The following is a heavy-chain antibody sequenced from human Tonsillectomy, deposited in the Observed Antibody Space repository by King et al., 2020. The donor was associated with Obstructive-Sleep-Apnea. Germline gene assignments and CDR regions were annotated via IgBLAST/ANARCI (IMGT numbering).Heavy chain of an antibody. J-gene: IGHJ4*02. V-gene: IGHV4-59*01. CDR2: IYYSGST. CDR3: AREKDSSCYSYFDY. D-gene: IGHD3-22*01. Sequence: VQLQESGPGLVKPSETLSLTCTVSGGSISSYYWSWIRQPPGKGLEWIGYIYYSGSTNYNPSLKSRVTISVDTSKNQFSLKLSSVTAADTAVYYCAREKDSSCYSYFDYWGQGTLVTVSS. CDR1: GGSISSYY.